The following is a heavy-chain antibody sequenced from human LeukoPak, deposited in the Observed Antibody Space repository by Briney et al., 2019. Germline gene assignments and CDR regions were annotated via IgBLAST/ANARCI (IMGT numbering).Heavy chain of an antibody. V-gene: IGHV3-21*01. CDR1: GFSFSTYS. J-gene: IGHJ4*02. Sequence: GSLKLSCAASGFSFSTYSMNWVRQAPGKGLEWVSFISTGSSYIYYADSVKGRFTISRDNAKKSLYLQMNSLRAEDTAVYFCARSFYDSSGYPNFDNWGQGTLVTVSS. CDR3: ARSFYDSSGYPNFDN. CDR2: ISTGSSYI. D-gene: IGHD3-22*01.